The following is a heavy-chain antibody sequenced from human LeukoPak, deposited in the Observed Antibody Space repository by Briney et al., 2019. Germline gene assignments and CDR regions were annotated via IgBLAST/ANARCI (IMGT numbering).Heavy chain of an antibody. V-gene: IGHV3-23*01. CDR3: AQKTPGTHPFDY. CDR2: CGTSGDT. D-gene: IGHD6-13*01. J-gene: IGHJ4*02. CDR1: GFTFSSYA. Sequence: GGSLRLSCAASGFTFSSYAMNWVRQAPGKGLEWVSACGTSGDTYYADSVRGRFTISRDNAKNTVYLQMSSLRAEDTAVYYCAQKTPGTHPFDYWGQGTLITVSS.